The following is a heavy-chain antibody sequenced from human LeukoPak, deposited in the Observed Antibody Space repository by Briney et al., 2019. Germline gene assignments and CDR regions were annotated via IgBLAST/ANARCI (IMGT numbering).Heavy chain of an antibody. CDR1: GYTFTGYY. CDR3: ARVRSLVLLGLNDAFDI. J-gene: IGHJ3*02. Sequence: GASVKVSCKASGYTFTGYYMHWVRQAPGQGLEWMGWINPNSGGTNYAQKFQGRVTMTRDTSISTAYMELSRLRSDDTAVYYCARVRSLVLLGLNDAFDIWGQGTMVTVSS. D-gene: IGHD3-10*02. CDR2: INPNSGGT. V-gene: IGHV1-2*02.